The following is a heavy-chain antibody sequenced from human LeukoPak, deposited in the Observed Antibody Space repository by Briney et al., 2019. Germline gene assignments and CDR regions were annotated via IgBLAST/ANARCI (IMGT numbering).Heavy chain of an antibody. CDR1: GYTFTNHY. V-gene: IGHV1-46*01. CDR2: ISPSGDKT. CDR3: ASGDSSGYLGAFDI. Sequence: ASVKVSCKASGYTFTNHYMHWVRQAPGQGREWLGLISPSGDKTWNAQKFQGRVTMTRDMSTSTDYLELSSLRSEDTAVYYCASGDSSGYLGAFDIWGQGTMVTVSS. J-gene: IGHJ3*02. D-gene: IGHD3-22*01.